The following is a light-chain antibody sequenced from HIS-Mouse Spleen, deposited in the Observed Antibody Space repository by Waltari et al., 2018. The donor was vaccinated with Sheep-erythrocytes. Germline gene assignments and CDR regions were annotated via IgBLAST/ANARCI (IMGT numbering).Light chain of an antibody. V-gene: IGLV3-10*01. CDR1: ALPKKY. Sequence: SYELTQPPSVSVSPGQTARITCSGDALPKKYAYWYQQKSGQAPVLVIYEDSKRPSGMPEGFSGSSSGTMATLTISGAQVEDEADYYCYSTDSSGNHSNWVFGGGTKLTVL. CDR3: YSTDSSGNHSNWV. J-gene: IGLJ3*02. CDR2: EDS.